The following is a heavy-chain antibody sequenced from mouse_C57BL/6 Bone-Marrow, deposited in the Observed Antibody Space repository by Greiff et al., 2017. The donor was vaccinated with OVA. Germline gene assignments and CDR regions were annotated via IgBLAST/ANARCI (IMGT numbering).Heavy chain of an antibody. V-gene: IGHV1-81*01. CDR3: ARRYGGAY. Sequence: QVQLKQSGAELARPGDSVKLSCKASGYTFTSYGISWVKQRTGQGLEWIGEIYPRSGNTYYNEKFKGKATLTADKSSSTAYMELRSLTSEDSAVYFCARRYGGAYWGQGTLVTVSA. D-gene: IGHD1-1*01. CDR1: GYTFTSYG. CDR2: IYPRSGNT. J-gene: IGHJ3*01.